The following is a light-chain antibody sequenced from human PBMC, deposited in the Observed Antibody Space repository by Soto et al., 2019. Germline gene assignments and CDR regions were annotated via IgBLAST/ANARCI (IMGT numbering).Light chain of an antibody. J-gene: IGKJ5*01. V-gene: IGKV3-11*01. CDR2: DAS. CDR3: QQRSNWPIT. CDR1: QSISRY. Sequence: IVLTQSPVTLSLSPGERATLSCRASQSISRYLAWYQHKPGQAHRLLIYDASNRATGIPGRFSGSGSGTDFTLTISSLEPEDSAVYYCQQRSNWPITFGQGTRLEIK.